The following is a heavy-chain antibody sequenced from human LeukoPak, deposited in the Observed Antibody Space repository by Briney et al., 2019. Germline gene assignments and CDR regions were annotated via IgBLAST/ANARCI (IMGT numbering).Heavy chain of an antibody. CDR1: GFTFSIYG. Sequence: GGSLRLSCAASGFTFSIYGMSWVRQAPGKGLEWVSVIYSGGSTYYADSVKGRFTISRDNSKNTLYLQMNSLRAEDTAVYYCARDGSGLDYWGQGTLVTVSS. CDR3: ARDGSGLDY. D-gene: IGHD3-10*01. V-gene: IGHV3-53*01. J-gene: IGHJ4*02. CDR2: IYSGGST.